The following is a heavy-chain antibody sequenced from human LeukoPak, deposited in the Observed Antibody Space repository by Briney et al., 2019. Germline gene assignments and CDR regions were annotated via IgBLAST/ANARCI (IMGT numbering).Heavy chain of an antibody. Sequence: ASVKVSCKASGYTFTGYYMHWLRQAPGQGLEWMGWINPNSGGTNYAQKFQGRVTMTRDTSISTAYMELSRLRSDDTAVYYCARAASLYYDSSGYYSGGDYWGQGTLVTVSS. CDR1: GYTFTGYY. V-gene: IGHV1-2*02. CDR3: ARAASLYYDSSGYYSGGDY. J-gene: IGHJ4*02. CDR2: INPNSGGT. D-gene: IGHD3-22*01.